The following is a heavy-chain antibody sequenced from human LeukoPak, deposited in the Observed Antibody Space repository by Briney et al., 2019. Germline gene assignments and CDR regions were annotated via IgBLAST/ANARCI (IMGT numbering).Heavy chain of an antibody. J-gene: IGHJ5*02. D-gene: IGHD2-2*01. CDR2: MYYSGST. CDR1: GGSISTYD. CDR3: ESRSAAVMEDWLDP. V-gene: IGHV4-59*08. Sequence: SETLSLTCTVAGGSISTYDCSWIRQAPGKGLEWIGHMYYSGSTTYNPSLKSRPTISIDTSKHQLSLKLSSVTAADTAVYYCESRSAAVMEDWLDPWGQGTMVIVSS.